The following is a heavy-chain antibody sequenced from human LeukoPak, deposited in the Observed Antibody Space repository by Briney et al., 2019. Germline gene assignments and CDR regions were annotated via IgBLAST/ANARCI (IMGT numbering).Heavy chain of an antibody. J-gene: IGHJ6*02. CDR1: GGSVSSFY. D-gene: IGHD3-3*01. CDR2: IQHSGST. CDR3: ARHQGDFWSGYTYAMDV. Sequence: SETLSLTCAVSGGSVSSFYWSWIRQPPGKGLECIAYIQHSGSTNYNPSLKSRVIISVDTSKNQFSLKLSSVTAADTAVYYCARHQGDFWSGYTYAMDVWGQGTTVTVSS. V-gene: IGHV4-59*08.